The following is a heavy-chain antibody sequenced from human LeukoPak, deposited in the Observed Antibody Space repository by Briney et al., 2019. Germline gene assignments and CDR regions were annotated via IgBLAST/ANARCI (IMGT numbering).Heavy chain of an antibody. CDR3: VRQAHVDMPV. J-gene: IGHJ3*01. V-gene: IGHV4-39*01. CDR1: GGSFSSSSYY. CDR2: FYYDGST. Sequence: SETLSLTCTVSGGSFSSSSYYWAWIRRPPGKGLEWIGSFYYDGSTYYNPSLKSRVTVSVDTSKNQFSLRLTSVSAADTAFYYCVRQAHVDMPVWGQGTLVTVSS. D-gene: IGHD2-2*01.